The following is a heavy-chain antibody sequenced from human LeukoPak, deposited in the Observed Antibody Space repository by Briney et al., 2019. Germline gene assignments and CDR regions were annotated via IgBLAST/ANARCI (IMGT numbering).Heavy chain of an antibody. CDR2: ISHDGSNK. CDR3: ARKSLAVVVVPAAEFDY. D-gene: IGHD2-2*01. V-gene: IGHV3-30*03. Sequence: PGRSLRLSCAASGFTFSSYGMHWVRQAPGKGLQWVALISHDGSNKYYADSVRGRFTISRDNSKNTLYLQMNSLRAEDTAVYYCARKSLAVVVVPAAEFDYWGQGTLVTVSS. J-gene: IGHJ4*02. CDR1: GFTFSSYG.